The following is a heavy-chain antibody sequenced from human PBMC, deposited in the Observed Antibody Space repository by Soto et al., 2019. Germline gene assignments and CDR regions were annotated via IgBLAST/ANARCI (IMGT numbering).Heavy chain of an antibody. J-gene: IGHJ6*02. CDR3: AREAGEQKYYGMDV. CDR2: IWYDGSNK. V-gene: IGHV3-33*01. CDR1: GFTFSSYG. Sequence: SLRLSCAASGFTFSSYGMHWVRQDPGKGLEWVAVIWYDGSNKYYADSVKGRFTISRDNSKNTLYLQMNSLRAEDTAVYYCAREAGEQKYYGMDVWGQGTTVTVSS.